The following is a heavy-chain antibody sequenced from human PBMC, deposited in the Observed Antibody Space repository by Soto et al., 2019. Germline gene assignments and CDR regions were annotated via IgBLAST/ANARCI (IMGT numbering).Heavy chain of an antibody. CDR1: GFTFSDYY. CDR2: ISSSSSYT. V-gene: IGHV3-11*06. CDR3: ARRGDCSGGSCYSIHYYYYGMDV. D-gene: IGHD2-15*01. J-gene: IGHJ6*02. Sequence: SLRLSCAASGFTFSDYYMSWIRQAPGKGLEWVSYISSSSSYTNYADSVKGRFTISRDNAKNSLYLQMNSLRAEDTAVYYCARRGDCSGGSCYSIHYYYYGMDVWGQGTTVTV.